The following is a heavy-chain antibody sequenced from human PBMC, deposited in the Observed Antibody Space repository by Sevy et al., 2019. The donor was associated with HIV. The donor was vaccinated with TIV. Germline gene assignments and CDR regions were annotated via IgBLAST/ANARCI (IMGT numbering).Heavy chain of an antibody. CDR1: GVSISSGAYS. J-gene: IGHJ3*02. CDR2: IYHTGNT. D-gene: IGHD4-17*01. CDR3: ASYGGTMTTPVSFDI. V-gene: IGHV4-30-2*01. Sequence: SETLSLTCAVSGVSISSGAYSWNWIRQPPGKGLEWIGYIYHTGNTYYNPSLKSRITISLDRSKNQFSLRLSSVTAAVTAVYFWASYGGTMTTPVSFDIWGQGTMVTFSS.